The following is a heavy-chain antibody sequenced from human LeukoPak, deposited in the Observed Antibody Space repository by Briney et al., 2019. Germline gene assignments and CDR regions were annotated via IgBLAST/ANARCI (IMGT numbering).Heavy chain of an antibody. CDR1: GFTFSSYW. CDR2: IKQDGSEK. D-gene: IGHD6-19*01. J-gene: IGHJ4*02. CDR3: ARDSYSSGWYREGLDY. V-gene: IGHV3-7*01. Sequence: PGGSLRLSCAASGFTFSSYWMSWVCQAPGKGLEWVANIKQDGSEKYYVDSVKGRFTISRDNAKNSLYLQMNSLRAEDTAVYYCARDSYSSGWYREGLDYWGQGTLVTVSS.